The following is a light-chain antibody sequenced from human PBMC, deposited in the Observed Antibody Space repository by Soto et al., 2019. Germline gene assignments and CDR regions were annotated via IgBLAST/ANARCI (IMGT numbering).Light chain of an antibody. J-gene: IGKJ5*01. CDR3: QQRNSWPPTFT. CDR2: GAS. CDR1: QSVSSN. V-gene: IGKV3D-15*01. Sequence: EIVMKQFTANLSVSPWERDNISCMASQSVSSNLAWYQQKPGQAPRLLIYGASIRATGIPARFSGSGSGTDFTLTISRLEPEDFAVYYCQQRNSWPPTFTCGKGPRRAIK.